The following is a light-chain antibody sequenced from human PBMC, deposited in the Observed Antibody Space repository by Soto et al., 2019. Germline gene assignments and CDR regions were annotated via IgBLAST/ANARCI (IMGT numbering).Light chain of an antibody. CDR1: TSNIGADYG. CDR2: GNN. V-gene: IGLV1-40*01. J-gene: IGLJ1*01. Sequence: QSVLTQPPSVSGAPGQRVTISCTGSTSNIGADYGVHWYQQFPGTAPKLLIYGNNNRPSGVPDRFSGSKSGTSASLAITGLQAEDEADYYCQSYDSSLSGSTYIFGTGTKVTVL. CDR3: QSYDSSLSGSTYI.